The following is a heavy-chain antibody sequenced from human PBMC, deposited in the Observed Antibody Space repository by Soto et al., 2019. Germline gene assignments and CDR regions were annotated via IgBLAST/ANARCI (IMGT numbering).Heavy chain of an antibody. CDR2: IIPILGIA. J-gene: IGHJ6*03. CDR1: GGTFSSYT. D-gene: IGHD2-8*01. V-gene: IGHV1-69*02. Sequence: QVQLVQSGAEVKKPGSSVKVSCKASGGTFSSYTISWVRQAPGQGLEWMGRIIPILGIANYAQKFQGRVTITADKSTRTAYMELSSLRSEDTAVYYCARGVPRDGYYYYYMDVWGKGTTVTVSS. CDR3: ARGVPRDGYYYYYMDV.